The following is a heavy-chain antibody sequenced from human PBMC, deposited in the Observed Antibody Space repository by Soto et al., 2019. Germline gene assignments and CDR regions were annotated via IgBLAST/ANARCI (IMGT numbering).Heavy chain of an antibody. J-gene: IGHJ5*02. V-gene: IGHV2-5*01. CDR3: AHTGLLYSEYGCVGP. CDR1: GFSLTNTGVG. Sequence: QITLKESGPTLLKPTQALTLTCRFSGFSLTNTGVGVGWIRQSPGKALEWLALVSWRDDVRYNPALKSRLTITKDTSKDQVALTLTNVAPVDTATYYCAHTGLLYSEYGCVGPWGQGTLVTVSS. CDR2: VSWRDDV. D-gene: IGHD4-17*01.